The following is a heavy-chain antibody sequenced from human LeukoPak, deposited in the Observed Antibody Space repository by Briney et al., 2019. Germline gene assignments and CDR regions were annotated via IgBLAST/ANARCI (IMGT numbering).Heavy chain of an antibody. CDR3: ARGGGSTPYYFDY. D-gene: IGHD2-2*01. CDR2: INHSGST. Sequence: PSETLPLTCAVYGGSFSGYYWSWIRQPPGKGLEWIGEINHSGSTNYNPSLKSRVTISVDTSKNQFSLKLSSVTAADTAVYYCARGGGSTPYYFDYWGQGTLVTVSS. J-gene: IGHJ4*02. V-gene: IGHV4-34*01. CDR1: GGSFSGYY.